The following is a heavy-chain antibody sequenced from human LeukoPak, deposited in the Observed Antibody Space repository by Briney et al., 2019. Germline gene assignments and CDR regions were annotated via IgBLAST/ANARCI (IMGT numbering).Heavy chain of an antibody. V-gene: IGHV1-69*05. CDR3: YNSGRYAIPSDY. D-gene: IGHD1-26*01. CDR2: IIPIFGTA. J-gene: IGHJ4*02. Sequence: SVKVSCNASGVTFSSYVISWGRQAPGQGLGWMGGIIPIFGTANYAQKFQGRVTITTDEYTSTAYMELSSLRYEDTAVYYCYNSGRYAIPSDYWRQGSLVTVSS. CDR1: GVTFSSYV.